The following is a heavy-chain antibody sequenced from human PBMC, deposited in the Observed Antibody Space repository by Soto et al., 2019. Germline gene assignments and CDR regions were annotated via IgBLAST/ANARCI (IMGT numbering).Heavy chain of an antibody. J-gene: IGHJ6*02. D-gene: IGHD2-21*02. V-gene: IGHV1-69*01. CDR1: GGTFSSYA. CDR3: ARASTYCGGDCYPLLDV. Sequence: QVQLVQSGAEVKKPGSSVKVSCKASGGTFSSYAISWMRQAPGQGLEWMGGIIPIFGTANYAQKFQGRVTITADESTSTAYMELSSLRSEDTAVYYCARASTYCGGDCYPLLDVWGQGTTVTVSS. CDR2: IIPIFGTA.